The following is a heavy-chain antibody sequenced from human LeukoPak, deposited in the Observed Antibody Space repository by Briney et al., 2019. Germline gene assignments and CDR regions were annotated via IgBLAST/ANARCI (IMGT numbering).Heavy chain of an antibody. V-gene: IGHV4-59*01. CDR1: GGSISSYY. J-gene: IGHJ4*02. Sequence: SETLSLTCTVSGGSISSYYWSWIQQPPGKGLEWIGYIYYSGSTNYNPSLKSRVTISVDTSKNQFSLKLSSVTAADTAVYYCATTSILTMVGGVFDYWGQGTLVTDSS. D-gene: IGHD3-10*01. CDR3: ATTSILTMVGGVFDY. CDR2: IYYSGST.